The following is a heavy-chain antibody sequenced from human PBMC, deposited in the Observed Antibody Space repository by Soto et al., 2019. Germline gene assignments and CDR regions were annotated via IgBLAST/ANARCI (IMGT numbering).Heavy chain of an antibody. J-gene: IGHJ4*02. CDR2: IFSNYET. D-gene: IGHD1-26*01. Sequence: GAGPTPVNPPETLTLTCSISGFSLSDIRLGVGWIPQPPGKALEGLAHIFSNYETTYSTSLQTKLSNSKDTSKSQVVLTMTNLDPEETGNYYRARMSASGPYFDLFDNWGQGALVTGSS. CDR3: ARMSASGPYFDLFDN. CDR1: GFSLSDIRLG. V-gene: IGHV2-26*03.